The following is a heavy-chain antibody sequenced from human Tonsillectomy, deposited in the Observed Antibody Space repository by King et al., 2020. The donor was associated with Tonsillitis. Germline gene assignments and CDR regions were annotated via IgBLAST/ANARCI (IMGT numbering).Heavy chain of an antibody. D-gene: IGHD3-3*01. V-gene: IGHV3-30*18. CDR1: GFTFSSYG. Sequence: VQLVESGGGVVQPGRSLRLSCAASGFTFSSYGMHWVRQAPGKGLEWVAVILYDGSNKYYADSVKGGITISRDNSKNTLYLQMNSLRAEDTAVYYCAKDRGALYYDFWSGSGYDLWGRGTLVTVSS. CDR2: ILYDGSNK. J-gene: IGHJ2*01. CDR3: AKDRGALYYDFWSGSGYDL.